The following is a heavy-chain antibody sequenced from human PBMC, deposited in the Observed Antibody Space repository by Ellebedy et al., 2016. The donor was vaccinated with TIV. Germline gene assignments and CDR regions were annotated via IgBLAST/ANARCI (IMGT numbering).Heavy chain of an antibody. V-gene: IGHV3-7*01. CDR2: IKQDGSEK. J-gene: IGHJ5*02. CDR1: GFTFSSYW. D-gene: IGHD3-22*01. Sequence: GGSLRLXCAASGFTFSSYWMSWVRQAPGKGLEWVANIKQDGSEKYYVDSVKGRFTISRDNAKNSLYLQMNSLRAEDTAVYYCARAQGGYDSSGYYPGWFDPWGQGTLVTVSS. CDR3: ARAQGGYDSSGYYPGWFDP.